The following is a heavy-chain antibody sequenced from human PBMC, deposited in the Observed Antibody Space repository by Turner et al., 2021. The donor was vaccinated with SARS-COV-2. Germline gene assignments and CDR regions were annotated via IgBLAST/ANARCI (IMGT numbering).Heavy chain of an antibody. J-gene: IGHJ6*02. CDR2: INGDGSST. CDR1: GFSFSNYW. Sequence: EVQLVESGGGLVQPGGSLRLSCAASGFSFSNYWMHWVRQAPGKWLVWVSRINGDGSSTTYADSVKGRFTISRDNANNALYLQMNSLRAEDTAVYYCAKRENGLGVWGQGTTVTVSS. V-gene: IGHV3-74*01. CDR3: AKRENGLGV.